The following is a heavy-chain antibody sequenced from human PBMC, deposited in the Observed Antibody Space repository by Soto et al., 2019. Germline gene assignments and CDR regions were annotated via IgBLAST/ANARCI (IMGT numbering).Heavy chain of an antibody. D-gene: IGHD6-19*01. Sequence: SETLSLTCTVSGGSISSSSYYWGWILQPPGKGLEWIGSIYYSGSTYYNPSLKSRVTISVDTSKNQFSLKLSSVTAADTAVYYCARHEAPSGWYFDYWGQGTLVTVSS. V-gene: IGHV4-39*01. CDR3: ARHEAPSGWYFDY. CDR1: GGSISSSSYY. J-gene: IGHJ4*02. CDR2: IYYSGST.